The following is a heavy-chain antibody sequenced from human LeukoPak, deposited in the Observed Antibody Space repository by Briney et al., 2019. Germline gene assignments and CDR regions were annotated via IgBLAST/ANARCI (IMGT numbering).Heavy chain of an antibody. J-gene: IGHJ4*02. Sequence: PSETLSLTCAVYGGSFSGYYWSWIRQPPGKGLEWIGEINHSGSTNYNPSLKSRVTISVDTSKNQFSLKLSSVTAADTAVYYCATDPIDSSGPYDYWGQGTLVTVSS. V-gene: IGHV4-34*01. CDR1: GGSFSGYY. CDR3: ATDPIDSSGPYDY. D-gene: IGHD3-22*01. CDR2: INHSGST.